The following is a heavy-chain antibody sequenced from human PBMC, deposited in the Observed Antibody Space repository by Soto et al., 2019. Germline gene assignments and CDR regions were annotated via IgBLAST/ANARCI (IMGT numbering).Heavy chain of an antibody. D-gene: IGHD3-3*01. V-gene: IGHV4-31*03. CDR3: ARLVTMSFDY. J-gene: IGHJ4*02. Sequence: SETLSLTCTVSGGSISSGGYYWSWIRQHPGKGLEWIGYIYYSGSTYYNPSLKSRVTISVDTSKNQFSLKLSSVTAADTAVYYCARLVTMSFDYWGQGTLVTVSS. CDR2: IYYSGST. CDR1: GGSISSGGYY.